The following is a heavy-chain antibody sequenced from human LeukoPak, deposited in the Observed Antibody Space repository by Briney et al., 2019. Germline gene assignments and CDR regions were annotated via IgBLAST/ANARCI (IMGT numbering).Heavy chain of an antibody. CDR1: GFTFSSYE. V-gene: IGHV3-48*03. CDR2: ISSSGSTI. D-gene: IGHD3-10*01. Sequence: GGSLRLSCAASGFTFSSYEMNWVRQAPGKGLEWVSYISSSGSTIYYADSVKGRFTISRDNAKNTLYLQMNSLRVEDTAVYYCIRALFGESDYWGQGTLVTVSS. CDR3: IRALFGESDY. J-gene: IGHJ4*02.